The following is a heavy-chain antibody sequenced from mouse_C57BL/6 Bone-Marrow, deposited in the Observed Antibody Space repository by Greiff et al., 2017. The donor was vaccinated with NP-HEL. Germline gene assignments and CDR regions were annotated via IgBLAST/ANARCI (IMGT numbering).Heavy chain of an antibody. D-gene: IGHD2-4*01. CDR1: GYAFSSSW. V-gene: IGHV1-82*01. CDR2: IYPGDGDT. J-gene: IGHJ2*01. CDR3: ARGELRRGGFDY. Sequence: QVQLKESGPELVKPGASVKISCKASGYAFSSSWMNWVKQRPGKGLEWIGRIYPGDGDTNYNGKFKGKATLTADKSSSTAYMQLSSLTSEDSAVYFCARGELRRGGFDYWGQGTTLTVSS.